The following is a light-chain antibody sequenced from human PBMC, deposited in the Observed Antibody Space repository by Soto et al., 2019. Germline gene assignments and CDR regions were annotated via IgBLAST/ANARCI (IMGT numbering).Light chain of an antibody. V-gene: IGKV1-5*03. CDR3: QQYDTYCT. Sequence: DLQMTQSPSTLSASVGDRVTISCRASQSISTWLAWYQQKPGKAPKLLIYKTSSVESGVPSRFSGSGSGTEFTLTINSLQPDDSATYYCQQYDTYCTFGQGTKLEIK. CDR1: QSISTW. J-gene: IGKJ2*02. CDR2: KTS.